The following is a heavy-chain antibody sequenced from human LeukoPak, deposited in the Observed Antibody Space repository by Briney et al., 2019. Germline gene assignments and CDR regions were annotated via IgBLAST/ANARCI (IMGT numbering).Heavy chain of an antibody. CDR2: IYYSGST. J-gene: IGHJ6*02. Sequence: SETLSLTCTVSGGSISSYYWSWIRQPPGKGLEWIGYIYYSGSTYYNPSLKSRVTISVDTSKNQFSLKLSSVTAADTAVYYCARELDSPYGMDVWGQGTTVTVSS. CDR3: ARELDSPYGMDV. V-gene: IGHV4-59*12. CDR1: GGSISSYY.